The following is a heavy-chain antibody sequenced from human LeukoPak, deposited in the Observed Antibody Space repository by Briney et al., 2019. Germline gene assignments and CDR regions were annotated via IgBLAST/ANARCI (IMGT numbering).Heavy chain of an antibody. CDR3: ARSTGDYNYGMDV. D-gene: IGHD7-27*01. Sequence: SETLSLTCTVSGGSISSYYSSWIRQPPGKGLEWIGYIYYSGSTNYNPSLKCRVTISVDTSKNQFSLKLSSVTAADTAVYYCARSTGDYNYGMDVWGQGTTVTVSS. J-gene: IGHJ6*02. CDR2: IYYSGST. CDR1: GGSISSYY. V-gene: IGHV4-59*08.